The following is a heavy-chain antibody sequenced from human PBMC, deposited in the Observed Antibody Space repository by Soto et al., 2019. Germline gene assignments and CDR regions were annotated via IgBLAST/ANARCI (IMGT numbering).Heavy chain of an antibody. D-gene: IGHD3-9*01. CDR1: GGSISSYY. CDR3: ARHVSDRYYDILTGCETHYYGLDV. CDR2: IYYSGST. J-gene: IGHJ6*02. Sequence: QVQLQESGPGLVKPSQTLSLTCTVSGGSISSYYWSWIRQSPGKGLEWIGYIYYSGSTNYNPSLKSRVTISVDTSKNQFSLKLSSVTAADTAVYYCARHVSDRYYDILTGCETHYYGLDVWGQGTTVTVSS. V-gene: IGHV4-59*08.